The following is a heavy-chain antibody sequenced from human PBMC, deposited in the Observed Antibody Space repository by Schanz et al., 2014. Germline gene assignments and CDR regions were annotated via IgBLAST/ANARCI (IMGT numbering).Heavy chain of an antibody. J-gene: IGHJ6*02. CDR1: RSTFSSYT. CDR2: FIPILGIA. Sequence: QVQLVQSEAEVKKPGSSVKVSCKASRSTFSSYTISWVRQARGQGLEWVGRFIPILGIANYAQKFQDRLTITADKSMNITYMELSSLGTEDTAVYYCTRLRRADPNGFDVWGQGTTVTVS. D-gene: IGHD6-19*01. CDR3: TRLRRADPNGFDV. V-gene: IGHV1-69*02.